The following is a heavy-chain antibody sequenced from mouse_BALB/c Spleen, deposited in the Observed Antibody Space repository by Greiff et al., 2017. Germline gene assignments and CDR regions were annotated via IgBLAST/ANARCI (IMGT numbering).Heavy chain of an antibody. D-gene: IGHD1-2*01. CDR1: GYTFTDYY. V-gene: IGHV1-84*02. Sequence: VHLQQSGPELVKPGASVKISCKASGYTFTDYYINWVKQKPGQGLEWIGWIYPGSGNTKYNEKFKGKATLTVDTSSSTAYMQLSSLTSEDTAVYFCARWHYYGAMDYWGQGTSVTVSS. CDR3: ARWHYYGAMDY. J-gene: IGHJ4*01. CDR2: IYPGSGNT.